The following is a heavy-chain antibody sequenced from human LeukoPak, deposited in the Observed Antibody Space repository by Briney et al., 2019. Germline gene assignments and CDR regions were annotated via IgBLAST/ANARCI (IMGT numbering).Heavy chain of an antibody. CDR2: MNPNSGNT. CDR3: ARDVEMATIHPFDY. Sequence: ASVKVSCKASGYTFTSYDINWVRQATGQGLEWMGGMNPNSGNTGYAQKFQGRVTITRNTSISTAYMELSSLRSEDTAVYYCARDVEMATIHPFDYWGQGTLVTVSS. CDR1: GYTFTSYD. V-gene: IGHV1-8*03. J-gene: IGHJ4*02. D-gene: IGHD5-24*01.